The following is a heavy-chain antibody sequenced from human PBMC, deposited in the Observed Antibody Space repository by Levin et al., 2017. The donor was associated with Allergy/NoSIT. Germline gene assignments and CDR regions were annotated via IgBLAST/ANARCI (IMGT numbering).Heavy chain of an antibody. CDR1: GYTFTGYY. D-gene: IGHD2-15*01. CDR2: INPNSGGT. CDR3: ASGGTYYCSGGSCYSSPKLPEIDY. J-gene: IGHJ4*02. V-gene: IGHV1-2*06. Sequence: GGSLRLSCKASGYTFTGYYMHWVRQAPGQGLEWMGRINPNSGGTNYAQKFQGRVTMTRDTSISTAYMELSRLRSDDTAVYYCASGGTYYCSGGSCYSSPKLPEIDYWGQGTLVTVSS.